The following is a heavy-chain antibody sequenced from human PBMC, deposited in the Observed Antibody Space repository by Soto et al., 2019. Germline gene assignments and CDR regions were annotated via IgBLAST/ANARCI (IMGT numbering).Heavy chain of an antibody. CDR1: GFSFTTYG. CDR3: AKDSGYYYYGMDV. Sequence: QVQLVESGGGVVQPGRSLRLSCAASGFSFTTYGMHWVRQAPGKGLEWVAVTSFDGSYKSYADSVKCRFTISRDNSKNTLYVQMNSLRPEDTAVYYCAKDSGYYYYGMDVWGQGTTVTVSS. V-gene: IGHV3-30*18. CDR2: TSFDGSYK. J-gene: IGHJ6*02.